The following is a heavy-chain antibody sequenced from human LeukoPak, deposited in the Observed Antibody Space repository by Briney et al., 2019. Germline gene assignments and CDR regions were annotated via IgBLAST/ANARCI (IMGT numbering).Heavy chain of an antibody. V-gene: IGHV1-8*01. CDR3: ATTYYDFWSGYFIPHFDY. CDR1: GYTFTSYD. Sequence: ASVKVSCKASGYTFTSYDINWVRQATGQGLEWMGWMNPNSGNTGYAQKLQGRVTMTTDTSTSTAYMELRSLRSDDTAVYYCATTYYDFWSGYFIPHFDYWGQGTLVTVSS. J-gene: IGHJ4*02. CDR2: MNPNSGNT. D-gene: IGHD3-3*01.